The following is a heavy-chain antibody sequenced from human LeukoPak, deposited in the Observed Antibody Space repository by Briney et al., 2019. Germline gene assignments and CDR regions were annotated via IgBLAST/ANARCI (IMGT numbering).Heavy chain of an antibody. CDR2: IKQDGSEK. CDR1: GFTFSSYW. Sequence: GGSLRLSCAASGFTFSSYWMSWVRQAPGKGLEWVANIKQDGSEKYYVDSVKGRFTISRDNAKNSLYLQMNSLRTEDTAVYYCASNTGYSSGPNLYWGQGTLVTVSS. V-gene: IGHV3-7*01. CDR3: ASNTGYSSGPNLY. J-gene: IGHJ4*02. D-gene: IGHD6-19*01.